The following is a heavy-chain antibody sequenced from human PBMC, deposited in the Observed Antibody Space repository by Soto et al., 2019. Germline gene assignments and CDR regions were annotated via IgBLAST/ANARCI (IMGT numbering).Heavy chain of an antibody. CDR1: GGTFSSYT. CDR2: IIPILGIA. Sequence: QVQLVQSGAEAKKPGSSVKVSCKASGGTFSSYTISWVRQAPGQGLEWMGRIIPILGIANYAQKFQGRVTITADKATSTAYMELSSLRSEDTAVYYCARFRGSYGMDVWGQGTTVTVSS. V-gene: IGHV1-69*02. CDR3: ARFRGSYGMDV. D-gene: IGHD3-10*01. J-gene: IGHJ6*02.